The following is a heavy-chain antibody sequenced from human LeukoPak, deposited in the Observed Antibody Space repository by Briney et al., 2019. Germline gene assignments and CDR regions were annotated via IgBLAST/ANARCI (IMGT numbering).Heavy chain of an antibody. J-gene: IGHJ4*02. CDR2: MNPDNGGT. Sequence: ASVTVSCTASGYTFTVYFMHWVRQAPGQGLEWRGLMNPDNGGTHYAQKFQGRVTMTRDSSISTAYMELSRLTSDDTAVYYCATLGGHSLAAQNGYWGQGTLVTVSS. CDR1: GYTFTVYF. V-gene: IGHV1-2*02. D-gene: IGHD3-16*01. CDR3: ATLGGHSLAAQNGY.